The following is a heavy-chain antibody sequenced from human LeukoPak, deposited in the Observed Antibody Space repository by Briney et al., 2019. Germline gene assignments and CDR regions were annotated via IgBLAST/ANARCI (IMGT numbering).Heavy chain of an antibody. Sequence: SQTLSLTCTVSGGSISSGSYYWSWIRQPAGKGLEWIGRIYTSGSTNYNPSLKSRVTTSVDTSKNRFSLKLSSVTAADTAVYYCARHDYGDYLVWFDPWGQGTLVTVSS. V-gene: IGHV4-61*02. J-gene: IGHJ5*02. CDR1: GGSISSGSYY. CDR3: ARHDYGDYLVWFDP. D-gene: IGHD4-17*01. CDR2: IYTSGST.